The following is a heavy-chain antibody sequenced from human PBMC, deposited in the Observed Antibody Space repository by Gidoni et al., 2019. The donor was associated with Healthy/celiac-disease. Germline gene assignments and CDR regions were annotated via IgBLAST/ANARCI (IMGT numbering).Heavy chain of an antibody. Sequence: EVQLLESGGGLVQPGGSLRLSCAASGFTFSSYAMSWVRQAPGKGLEWVSAIRGSGGSTYYADSVKGRFTISRDNSKNTLYLQMNSLRAEDTAVYYCAKGGKWELLPYDYWGQGTLVTVSS. CDR3: AKGGKWELLPYDY. D-gene: IGHD1-26*01. CDR1: GFTFSSYA. CDR2: IRGSGGST. V-gene: IGHV3-23*01. J-gene: IGHJ4*02.